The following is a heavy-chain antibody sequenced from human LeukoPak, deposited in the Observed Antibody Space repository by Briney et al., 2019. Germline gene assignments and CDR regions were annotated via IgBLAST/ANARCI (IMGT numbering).Heavy chain of an antibody. J-gene: IGHJ4*02. CDR1: GFTFSDYY. CDR3: ARRSSLDY. Sequence: PGGSLRLSCAASGFTFSDYYMSWIRQAPGKGLEWVSDISPGGSSTSYADSVKGRFTISRDNAKSSLYLQMNNLRVEDTAVYYCARRSSLDYWGQGALVTVSS. V-gene: IGHV3-11*01. CDR2: ISPGGSST. D-gene: IGHD6-13*01.